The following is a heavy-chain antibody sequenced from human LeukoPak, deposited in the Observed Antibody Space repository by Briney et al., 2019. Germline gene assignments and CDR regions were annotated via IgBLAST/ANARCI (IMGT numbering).Heavy chain of an antibody. CDR3: ARDHHYYYYYMDV. Sequence: PSETLSLTCTVSGGSTSSYYWSWIRQPPGKGLELIGYIYYSGSTNYNPSLKSRVSISVDTSKNQFSLKLSSVTAADTAVYYCARDHHYYYYYMDVWGKGTTVTVSS. V-gene: IGHV4-59*01. J-gene: IGHJ6*03. CDR1: GGSTSSYY. CDR2: IYYSGST.